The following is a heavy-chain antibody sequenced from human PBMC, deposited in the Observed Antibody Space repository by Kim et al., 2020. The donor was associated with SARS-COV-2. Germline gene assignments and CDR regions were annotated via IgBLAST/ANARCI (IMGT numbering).Heavy chain of an antibody. CDR1: GGSFSGFY. CDR2: INQSGST. Sequence: SETLSLTCAVYGGSFSGFYWNWVRQAPGKGLEWIGEINQSGSTYYNPSLKSRVTISIDTSTEEVSLKLTSVTAADTAVYYCARDHCGTDCYRVRWAFDIWGQGTMLTVSS. V-gene: IGHV4-34*01. CDR3: ARDHCGTDCYRVRWAFDI. J-gene: IGHJ3*02. D-gene: IGHD2-21*01.